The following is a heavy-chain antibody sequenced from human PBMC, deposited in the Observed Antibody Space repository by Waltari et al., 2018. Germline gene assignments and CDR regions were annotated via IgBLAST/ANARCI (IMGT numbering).Heavy chain of an antibody. D-gene: IGHD3-16*01. CDR1: GLSFSTYG. V-gene: IGHV3-23*01. CDR2: ISPNSIST. Sequence: EVQLLESGGGLVQPGGSLRLSCTASGLSFSTYGMTWVRRAPGKGLEWVSSISPNSISTYYADSVKGRFTISRDNSKSTVILQLSSLRVEDTAIYYCAKGQGGRRWYFDYWGQGSQVTVSS. J-gene: IGHJ4*02. CDR3: AKGQGGRRWYFDY.